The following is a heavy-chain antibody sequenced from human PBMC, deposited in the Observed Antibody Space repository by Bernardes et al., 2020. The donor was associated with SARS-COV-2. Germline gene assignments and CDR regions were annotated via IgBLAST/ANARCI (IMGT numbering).Heavy chain of an antibody. CDR2: QYSVSYK. J-gene: IGHJ4*02. V-gene: IGHV3-11*06. CDR1: IHLRKLL. Sequence: GGSETLLCSLWIHLRKLLHEVAQAGPREGAGLDCIHQYSVSYKNYADSVRGRFTISRDNGQKSVYLQMRSLRADDTAVYYCARDSYYDINGTFDSWGQGTLVTVSS. CDR3: ARDSYYDINGTFDS. D-gene: IGHD3-22*01.